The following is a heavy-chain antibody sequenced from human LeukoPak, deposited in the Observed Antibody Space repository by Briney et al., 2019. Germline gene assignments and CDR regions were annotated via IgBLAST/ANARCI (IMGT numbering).Heavy chain of an antibody. CDR3: ARGSDCSGGSCYSYWYFDL. CDR1: GFTFSSYA. Sequence: PGGSLRLSCAASGFTFSSYAMSWVRQAPGKGLEWVSGISGSGGSTHYADSVKGRFTISRDNSTNTLYLQMNSLRAEDTAMYYCARGSDCSGGSCYSYWYFDLWGRGTLVTVSS. CDR2: ISGSGGST. J-gene: IGHJ2*01. D-gene: IGHD2-15*01. V-gene: IGHV3-23*01.